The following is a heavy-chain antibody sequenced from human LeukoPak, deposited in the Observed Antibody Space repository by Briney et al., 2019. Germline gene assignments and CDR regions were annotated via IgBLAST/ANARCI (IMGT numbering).Heavy chain of an antibody. CDR3: ARDSTTGTQFDY. Sequence: SVKVSCKASGGTFSSYAISWVRQAPGQGLEWMGGIIPIFGTANYAQKFQGRVTITADESTSTAYMELSSLRSEDTAVYSCARDSTTGTQFDYWGQGTLVTVSS. CDR1: GGTFSSYA. J-gene: IGHJ4*02. CDR2: IIPIFGTA. D-gene: IGHD1-1*01. V-gene: IGHV1-69*01.